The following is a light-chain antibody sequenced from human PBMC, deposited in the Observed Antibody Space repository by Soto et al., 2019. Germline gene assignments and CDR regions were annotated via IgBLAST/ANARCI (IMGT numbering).Light chain of an antibody. CDR2: EVS. J-gene: IGLJ1*01. Sequence: QSALTQPAAVSGSPGQSITISCTGTSSDVGGYNYVSWYQQHAGKVPKLIIYEVSNRLSGVSNRFSGSKSGNTASLTISGLQAEDEADYYCCPYTSINTLAVFGTGTKLTVL. CDR3: CPYTSINTLAV. V-gene: IGLV2-14*01. CDR1: SSDVGGYNY.